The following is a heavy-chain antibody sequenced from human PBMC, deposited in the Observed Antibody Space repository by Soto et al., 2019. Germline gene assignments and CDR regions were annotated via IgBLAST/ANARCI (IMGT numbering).Heavy chain of an antibody. CDR2: VSATAGTT. CDR1: GVTFSNYA. CDR3: AKDRLAGGFDY. J-gene: IGHJ4*02. Sequence: GGSLRLSCAASGVTFSNYAMSWVRQATGKGLEWVSLVSATAGTTYYTDSVKGRFTISRDNSRNTVYLQMNSLRADDTAVYYCAKDRLAGGFDYWGQGTLVTVSS. D-gene: IGHD3-16*01. V-gene: IGHV3-23*01.